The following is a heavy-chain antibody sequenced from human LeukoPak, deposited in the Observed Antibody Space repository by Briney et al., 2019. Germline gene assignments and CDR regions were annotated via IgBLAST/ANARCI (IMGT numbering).Heavy chain of an antibody. V-gene: IGHV1-2*02. Sequence: EASVKVSCKASGYTFTSYGISWVRQAPGQGLEWMGWVNPNSGGTNYAQKFQGRVTMTRDMSTSTDYMELSSLRSEDTAIYYCARDNSVGDNAWWFDPWGQGTLVTVSS. CDR1: GYTFTSYG. J-gene: IGHJ5*02. CDR2: VNPNSGGT. CDR3: ARDNSVGDNAWWFDP. D-gene: IGHD1-26*01.